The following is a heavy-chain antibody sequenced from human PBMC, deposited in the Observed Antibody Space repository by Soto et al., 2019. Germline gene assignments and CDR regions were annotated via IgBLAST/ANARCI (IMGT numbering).Heavy chain of an antibody. J-gene: IGHJ1*01. CDR3: ARWGTTGGLDV. CDR1: GFIFSEYG. V-gene: IGHV3-30*19. CDR2: IYYDGSDK. Sequence: QVQLVESGGAVVQPGRSLRLSCGASGFIFSEYGMHWVRQAPGKGLEWVAVIYYDGSDKYYGDSVRGRFTISRDNSRNTVDLQMDSLRLEDTALYYCARWGTTGGLDVWGQGTLVS. D-gene: IGHD3-16*01.